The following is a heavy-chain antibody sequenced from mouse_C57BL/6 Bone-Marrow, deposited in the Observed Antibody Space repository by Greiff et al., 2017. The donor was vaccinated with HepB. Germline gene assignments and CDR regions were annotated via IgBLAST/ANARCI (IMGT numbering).Heavy chain of an antibody. Sequence: EVQLQQSGPELVKPGASVKIPCKASGYTFTDYNMDWVKQSHGKSLEWIGDINPNNGGTIYNQKFKGKATLTVDKSSSTAYMELRSPTSEDTAVYYCARGPLATVVAPYAMDYWGQGTSVTVSS. V-gene: IGHV1-18*01. D-gene: IGHD1-1*01. J-gene: IGHJ4*01. CDR1: GYTFTDYN. CDR2: INPNNGGT. CDR3: ARGPLATVVAPYAMDY.